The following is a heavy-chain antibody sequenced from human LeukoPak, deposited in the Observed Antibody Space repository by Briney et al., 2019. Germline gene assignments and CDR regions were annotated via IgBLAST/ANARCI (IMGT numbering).Heavy chain of an antibody. CDR1: GGSFSGYY. J-gene: IGHJ4*02. Sequence: PSETLSLTCAVYGGSFSGYYWSWIRQPPGKGLEWIGEINHSGSTNYNPSLKSRVTISVDTSKNQFSLKLSSVTAADTAVYYCARHALYYYGSGSPNYFDYWGQGTLVTVSS. D-gene: IGHD3-10*01. CDR3: ARHALYYYGSGSPNYFDY. CDR2: INHSGST. V-gene: IGHV4-34*01.